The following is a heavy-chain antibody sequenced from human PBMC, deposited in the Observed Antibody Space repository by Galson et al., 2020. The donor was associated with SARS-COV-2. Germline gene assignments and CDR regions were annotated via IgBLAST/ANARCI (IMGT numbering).Heavy chain of an antibody. CDR1: GGSISSGDYY. J-gene: IGHJ6*02. Sequence: ETSETLSLTCTVSGGSISSGDYYWSWIRQPPGKGLEWIGYIYYSGSTYYNPSLKSRVTISVDTSKNQFSLKLSSVTAADTAVYYCVRGGLGKQWLRPDGGMDVWGQGTTVTVSS. CDR3: VRGGLGKQWLRPDGGMDV. D-gene: IGHD6-19*01. V-gene: IGHV4-30-4*01. CDR2: IYYSGST.